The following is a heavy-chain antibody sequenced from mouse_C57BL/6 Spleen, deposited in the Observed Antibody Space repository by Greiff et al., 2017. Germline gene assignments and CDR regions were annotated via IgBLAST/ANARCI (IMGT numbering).Heavy chain of an antibody. CDR2: ISDGGSYT. V-gene: IGHV5-4*01. D-gene: IGHD2-5*01. CDR1: GFTFSSYA. CDR3: ARDNSNPFAMDY. Sequence: EVKLMESGGGLVKPGGSLKLSCAASGFTFSSYAMSWVRQTPEKRLEWVATISDGGSYTYYPDNVKGRFTISRDNAKNNLYLQMRHLKSEDTAMYYCARDNSNPFAMDYWGQGTSVTVSS. J-gene: IGHJ4*01.